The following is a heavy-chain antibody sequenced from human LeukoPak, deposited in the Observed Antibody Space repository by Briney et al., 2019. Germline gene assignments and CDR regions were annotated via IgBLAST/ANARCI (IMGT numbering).Heavy chain of an antibody. D-gene: IGHD6-6*01. J-gene: IGHJ6*03. CDR2: IYNSGST. CDR1: GGSISDYY. Sequence: PSETLSLTCTVSGGSISDYYWSWIRQPPGKGLEWIGYIYNSGSTNYNPSLKSRVTISVDTSKNQFSLKLNSVTAADTAVYYCARGLGHSQPRSSSSSRMTIYYYYMDVWGKGATVTVSS. V-gene: IGHV4-59*01. CDR3: ARGLGHSQPRSSSSSRMTIYYYYMDV.